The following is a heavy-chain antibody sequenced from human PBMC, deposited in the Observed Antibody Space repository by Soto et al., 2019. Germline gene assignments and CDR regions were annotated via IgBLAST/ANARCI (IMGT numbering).Heavy chain of an antibody. V-gene: IGHV4-39*01. CDR3: ARINCASPNCVPLDP. D-gene: IGHD2-2*01. CDR1: GGSINDDTYY. Sequence: QLQLQESGPGLVKPSETLSLTCTVSGGSINDDTYYWGWIRQPPGKGLEWIGSIYYSGTSSYNPSLERHVTXAXAXPXXQLSLRLRSVTAADTAVYYCARINCASPNCVPLDPWGQGTLVSVSS. CDR2: IYYSGTS. J-gene: IGHJ5*02.